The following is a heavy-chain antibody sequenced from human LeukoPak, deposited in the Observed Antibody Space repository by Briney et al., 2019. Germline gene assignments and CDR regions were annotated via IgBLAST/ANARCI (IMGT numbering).Heavy chain of an antibody. CDR1: GFTFSDSA. J-gene: IGHJ4*02. Sequence: GGSLRLSRAASGFTFSDSAMHWVRQASGKGLEWVGRIRNKANNYATTYATSVKRRFAISRDDSKNTAYLQMNGLKTEDTALYYCTRLDYGGNSGLNYWGQAALVPVSS. D-gene: IGHD4-23*01. V-gene: IGHV3-73*01. CDR2: IRNKANNYAT. CDR3: TRLDYGGNSGLNY.